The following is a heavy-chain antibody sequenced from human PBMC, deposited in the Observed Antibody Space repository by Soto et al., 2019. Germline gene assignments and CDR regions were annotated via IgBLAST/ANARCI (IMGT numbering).Heavy chain of an antibody. J-gene: IGHJ6*02. D-gene: IGHD3-22*01. CDR2: IYPGDSDT. CDR3: ARHGPRVYYDNSDYYYYGMDV. Sequence: RGESLKISCNGSGYSFTIYWIGWVRQMPGKGLEWMGIIYPGDSDTRCSPSFQGQVTISADKSISTAYLQWSSLKASDTAMYYCARHGPRVYYDNSDYYYYGMDVWGQGTTVTVSS. V-gene: IGHV5-51*01. CDR1: GYSFTIYW.